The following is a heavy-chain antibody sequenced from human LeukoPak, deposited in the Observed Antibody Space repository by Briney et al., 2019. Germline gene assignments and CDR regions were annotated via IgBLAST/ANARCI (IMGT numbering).Heavy chain of an antibody. Sequence: SETLSLTCAVYGGSFSGYYWSWIRQPPGKGLEWIGEINHSGSTNYNPSLKSRVTISVDTSKNQFSLKLSSVTAADTAVYYCARGRGYCSSTSCRQKCYYYYYMDVWGKGTTVTVSS. CDR3: ARGRGYCSSTSCRQKCYYYYYMDV. V-gene: IGHV4-34*01. D-gene: IGHD2-2*03. CDR1: GGSFSGYY. CDR2: INHSGST. J-gene: IGHJ6*03.